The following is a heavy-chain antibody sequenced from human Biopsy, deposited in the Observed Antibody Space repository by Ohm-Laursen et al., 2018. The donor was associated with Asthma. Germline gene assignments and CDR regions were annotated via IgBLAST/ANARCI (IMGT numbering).Heavy chain of an antibody. V-gene: IGHV3-30-3*01. CDR1: GFMLNAKY. CDR2: ISYDGSSI. Sequence: SLRLSCTASGFMLNAKYINWARQAPGKGLEWVAVISYDGSSIYYADSVKGRFTISRDNSKNTLSLQMNSLTAEDTAVYYCAREGVAGTHIEDWGQGTLVTVSS. D-gene: IGHD6-19*01. J-gene: IGHJ4*02. CDR3: AREGVAGTHIED.